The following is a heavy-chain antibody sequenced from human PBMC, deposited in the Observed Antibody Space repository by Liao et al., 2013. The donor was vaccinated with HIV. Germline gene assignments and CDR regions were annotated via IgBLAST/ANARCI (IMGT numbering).Heavy chain of an antibody. J-gene: IGHJ5*02. CDR1: GGSFSGYY. Sequence: QVQLQQWGAGLLKPSETLSLTCAVYGGSFSGYYWSWIRQPPGKGLEWIGEINHGGTTNYNPSLKSRVTISVDTSKNQFSLKLRSVTAADTAVYYCARTDQYYDFWNGYENWFDPWGQGTLVTVSS. CDR3: ARTDQYYDFWNGYENWFDP. CDR2: INHGGTT. V-gene: IGHV4-34*01. D-gene: IGHD3-3*01.